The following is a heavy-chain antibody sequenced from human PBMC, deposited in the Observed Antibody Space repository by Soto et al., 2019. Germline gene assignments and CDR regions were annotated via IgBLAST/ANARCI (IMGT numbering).Heavy chain of an antibody. V-gene: IGHV4-59*01. D-gene: IGHD1-20*01. CDR3: ARPTYNSGSPFDY. Sequence: SETLSLTCTVSGGSISSYYWSWIRQPPGRGLEWIGYIYYSGSTNYNPSLKSRVTISVDTSKNQFSLKLSSVTAADTAVYYCARPTYNSGSPFDYWGQGTLVTVSS. CDR1: GGSISSYY. CDR2: IYYSGST. J-gene: IGHJ4*02.